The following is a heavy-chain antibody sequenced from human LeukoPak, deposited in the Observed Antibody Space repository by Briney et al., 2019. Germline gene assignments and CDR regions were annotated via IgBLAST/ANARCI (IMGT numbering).Heavy chain of an antibody. CDR1: GFTVSSNY. D-gene: IGHD3-9*01. CDR2: IYIGGST. J-gene: IGHJ6*03. CDR3: ARRNYDILTGYQIPESDSYYYYYYMDV. Sequence: GGSLRLSCAASGFTVSSNYMSWVRQAPGKGLEWVSVIYIGGSTYYADSVKGRFTISRDNSKNTLYLQMNSLRAEDTAVYYCARRNYDILTGYQIPESDSYYYYYYMDVWGKGTTVTVSS. V-gene: IGHV3-66*02.